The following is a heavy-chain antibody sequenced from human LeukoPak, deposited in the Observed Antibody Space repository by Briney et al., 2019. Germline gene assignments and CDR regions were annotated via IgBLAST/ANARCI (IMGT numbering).Heavy chain of an antibody. CDR1: GFTFSSYA. J-gene: IGHJ4*02. CDR2: ISGSGGST. D-gene: IGHD2-2*02. Sequence: GGSLRLSCAASGFTFSSYAMSWVRQAPGKGLEWVSAISGSGGSTYYADSVKGRFSISRDNSKNTLYPQMNSLRAEDTAVFYCAKGSCSSTSCYRVDSWGQGTLVTVSS. V-gene: IGHV3-23*01. CDR3: AKGSCSSTSCYRVDS.